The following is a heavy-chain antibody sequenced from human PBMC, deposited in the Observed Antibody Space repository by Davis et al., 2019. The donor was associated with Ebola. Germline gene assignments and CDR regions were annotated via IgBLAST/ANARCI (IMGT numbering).Heavy chain of an antibody. J-gene: IGHJ4*02. CDR2: INHSGST. CDR1: GGSFSGYY. D-gene: IGHD6-6*01. CDR3: ASYRRQLDRYDY. V-gene: IGHV4-34*01. Sequence: MPSETLSLTCAVYGGSFSGYYWSWIRQPPGKGLEWIGEINHSGSTNYNPSLKSRVTISVDTSKNQFSLKLSSVTAADTAVYYCASYRRQLDRYDYWGQGTLVNVSS.